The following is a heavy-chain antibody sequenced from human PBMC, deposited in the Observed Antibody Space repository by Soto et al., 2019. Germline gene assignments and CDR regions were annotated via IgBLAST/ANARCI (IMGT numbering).Heavy chain of an antibody. CDR2: IFPGDSET. D-gene: IGHD3-3*01. V-gene: IGHV5-51*01. CDR3: AIHLMYHSWSGSPP. J-gene: IGHJ5*02. CDR1: GYSFTSYW. Sequence: GESLKISCKGSGYSFTSYWIAWVRQMPGKGLEWMGIIFPGDSETRYSPSFQGQVTISADKSISTAYLQWSSLKASDTAMYYCAIHLMYHSWSGSPPCGKAPLVTVFS.